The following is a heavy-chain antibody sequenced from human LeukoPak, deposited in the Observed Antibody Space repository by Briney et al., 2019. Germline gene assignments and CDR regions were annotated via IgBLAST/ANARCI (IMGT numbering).Heavy chain of an antibody. CDR1: GFTFNDYN. V-gene: IGHV3-7*01. CDR2: IKQDGSEK. Sequence: GGSLRLSCAASGFTFNDYNMNWVRQAPGKGLEWVANIKQDGSEKYYVDSVKGRFTISRDNAKNSLYLQMNSLRAEDTAVYYCARRNSWSGWYAGAFDIWGQGTMVTVSS. D-gene: IGHD6-19*01. CDR3: ARRNSWSGWYAGAFDI. J-gene: IGHJ3*02.